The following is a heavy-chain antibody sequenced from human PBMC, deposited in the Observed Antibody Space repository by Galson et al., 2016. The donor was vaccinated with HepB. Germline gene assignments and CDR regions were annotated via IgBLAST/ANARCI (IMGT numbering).Heavy chain of an antibody. V-gene: IGHV3-23*01. CDR3: AKDYGDYRYSFDY. Sequence: SLRLSCAASGFTFSSYAMSWVRQAPGKGLEWVAAMSGSGGTTYYAGNYVKGRFTISSDNSKNTLYLQMYSLTADDTAVYYCAKDYGDYRYSFDYWGQGTLVTVAS. D-gene: IGHD4-17*01. CDR2: MSGSGGTT. CDR1: GFTFSSYA. J-gene: IGHJ4*02.